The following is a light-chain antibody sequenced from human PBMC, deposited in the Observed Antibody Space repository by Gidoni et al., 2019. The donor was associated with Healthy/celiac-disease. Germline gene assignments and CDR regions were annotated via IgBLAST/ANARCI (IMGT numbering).Light chain of an antibody. CDR2: HDS. CDR3: QAWDSSTYYV. Sequence: SSELPQPPSVSVSPVQKASITCSGDKVGDKYACWYQQKPVQSPVLVIYHDSKRPSGIPERFSGSNSGNTSTLTIRGTQAMDEADYYGQAWDSSTYYVFGTGTKVTVL. J-gene: IGLJ1*01. V-gene: IGLV3-1*01. CDR1: KVGDKY.